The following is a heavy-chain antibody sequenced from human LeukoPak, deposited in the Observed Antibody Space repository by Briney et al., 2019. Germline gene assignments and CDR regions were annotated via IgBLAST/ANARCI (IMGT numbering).Heavy chain of an antibody. CDR3: ASLIAARYYYYYGMDV. J-gene: IGHJ6*02. CDR2: IYYSGST. D-gene: IGHD6-6*01. CDR1: GGSISSGDYY. Sequence: SETLSLTCTVSGGSISSGDYYWSWIRQPPGKGLEWIGYIYYSGSTYYNPSLKSRVTISVDTSKNQFSLKLSSVTAADTAVYYCASLIAARYYYYYGMDVWGQGTTVTVSS. V-gene: IGHV4-30-4*01.